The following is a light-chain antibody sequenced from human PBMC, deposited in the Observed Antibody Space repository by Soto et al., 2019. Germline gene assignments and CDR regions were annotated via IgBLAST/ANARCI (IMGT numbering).Light chain of an antibody. CDR1: QSLTTD. V-gene: IGKV3-15*01. Sequence: EIVMTQSPATLSLSPGERATLSCRASQSLTTDLAWYQQKPGQPPRLLIYGASTRAPDFPARFSGSGSGTEFTLTTSSLQSEDSAVYYCQQYTNWPRTFGQGTKVEIK. J-gene: IGKJ1*01. CDR3: QQYTNWPRT. CDR2: GAS.